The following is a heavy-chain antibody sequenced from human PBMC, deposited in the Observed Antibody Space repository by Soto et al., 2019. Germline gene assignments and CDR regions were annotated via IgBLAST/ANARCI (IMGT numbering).Heavy chain of an antibody. CDR2: IIPIFGTA. V-gene: IGHV1-69*01. D-gene: IGHD6-13*01. CDR3: PGGGGAAAGSATGPMIDY. CDR1: GGTFSSYA. Sequence: QVQLVQSGAEVKKPGTSMKVSCKASGGTFSSYAISWVRQAPGQGLEWMGGIIPIFGTANYAQKFQGRVTITADESTSTAYMELSSLRSEDTAVYYCPGGGGAAAGSATGPMIDYWGQGTLVTVSS. J-gene: IGHJ4*02.